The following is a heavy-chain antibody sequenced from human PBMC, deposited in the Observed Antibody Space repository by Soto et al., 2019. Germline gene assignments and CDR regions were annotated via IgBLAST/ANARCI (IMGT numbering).Heavy chain of an antibody. D-gene: IGHD2-2*01. Sequence: KTSETLSLTCTVSGGSISSYYWSWIRQPAGKGLEWIGRIYTSGSTNYNPSLKSRVTMSVDTSKNQFSLKLSSVTAADTAVYYCARDPGHVVAENWFDPWGQGTLVTVSS. CDR3: ARDPGHVVAENWFDP. V-gene: IGHV4-4*07. CDR2: IYTSGST. CDR1: GGSISSYY. J-gene: IGHJ5*02.